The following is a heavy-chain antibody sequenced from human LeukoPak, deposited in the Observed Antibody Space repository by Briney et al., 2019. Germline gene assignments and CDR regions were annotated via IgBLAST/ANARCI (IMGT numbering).Heavy chain of an antibody. Sequence: GGSLRLSCAAAGFSFSNYGMSWVRQAPGKGLEWVSAITDSGRATYHADYVKGRFIISRDNSENTLYLQMHSLRDEDTAVYYCAKHLTGVKSSDYWGQGALVTVSS. D-gene: IGHD3-9*01. CDR1: GFSFSNYG. J-gene: IGHJ4*02. CDR2: ITDSGRAT. V-gene: IGHV3-23*01. CDR3: AKHLTGVKSSDY.